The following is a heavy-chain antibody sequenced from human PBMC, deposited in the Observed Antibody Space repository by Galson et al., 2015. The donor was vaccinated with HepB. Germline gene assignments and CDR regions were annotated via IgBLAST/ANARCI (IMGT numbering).Heavy chain of an antibody. CDR1: GGSISSSSYY. V-gene: IGHV4-39*01. CDR3: EAQLLSDNYYYYGMDV. J-gene: IGHJ6*02. Sequence: SETLSLTCTVSGGSISSSSYYWGWIRQPPGKGLEWIGSIYYSGSTYYNPSLKSRVTISVDTSKNQFSLKLSSVTAADTAVYYCEAQLLSDNYYYYGMDVWGQGTTVTVSS. D-gene: IGHD2-2*01. CDR2: IYYSGST.